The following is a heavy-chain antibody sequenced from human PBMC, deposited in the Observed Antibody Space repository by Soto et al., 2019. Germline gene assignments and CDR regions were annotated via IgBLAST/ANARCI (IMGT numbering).Heavy chain of an antibody. V-gene: IGHV1-24*01. CDR3: ATPTQLRGPMITNINFDF. CDR1: S. J-gene: IGHJ4*02. Sequence: SRRSVQQAPEKGLEGMGGFDTEAGEAIYAPKWHGRATVTEDTVTGTAYMELRGLKSDDTAVYYCATPTQLRGPMITNINFDFWGQGTPVTVSS. D-gene: IGHD3-10*01. CDR2: FDTEAGEA.